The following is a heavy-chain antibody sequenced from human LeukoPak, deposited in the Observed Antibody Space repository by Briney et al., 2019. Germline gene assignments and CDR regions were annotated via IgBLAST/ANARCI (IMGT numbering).Heavy chain of an antibody. CDR2: IYSGGST. D-gene: IGHD3-22*01. V-gene: IGHV3-66*01. Sequence: GGSLRLSCAASGFTFSNSYMSWVRQAPGKGLEWVSHIYSGGSTSYAESVKSGSTISTDNSKNTVYLQMNSLRGEETAVYYCARDRAGNSTGYYADYWGQGTLVTVSS. CDR1: GFTFSNSY. J-gene: IGHJ4*02. CDR3: ARDRAGNSTGYYADY.